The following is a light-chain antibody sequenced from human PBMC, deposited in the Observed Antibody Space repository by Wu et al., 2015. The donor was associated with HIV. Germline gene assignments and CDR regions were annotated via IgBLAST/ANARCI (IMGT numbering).Light chain of an antibody. Sequence: EIVLTQSPATLSLSPGERATLSCRTSQNVNNYLAWYQQKPGQAPRLLIYNAYARATGIPARFSGSGSGTDFTLTVSSLEPDDFAIYYCQQYKSWPPLTFGPGTKVDLK. CDR2: NAY. CDR1: QNVNNY. V-gene: IGKV3-11*01. J-gene: IGKJ3*01. CDR3: QQYKSWPPLT.